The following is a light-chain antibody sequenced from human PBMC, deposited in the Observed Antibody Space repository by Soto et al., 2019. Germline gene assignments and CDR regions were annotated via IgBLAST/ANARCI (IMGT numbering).Light chain of an antibody. J-gene: IGKJ2*01. CDR2: AAS. CDR1: QRISTY. CDR3: QQSFTTPRT. V-gene: IGKV1-39*01. Sequence: DIQMTQSPSSLSAAVGDRVTITYRASQRISTYLNWYQQKPGKAPKLLIYAASSLQSGVPSTFSGSGSGTDFTLTISSLQPEDFATYYCQQSFTTPRTFGQGTKLEIK.